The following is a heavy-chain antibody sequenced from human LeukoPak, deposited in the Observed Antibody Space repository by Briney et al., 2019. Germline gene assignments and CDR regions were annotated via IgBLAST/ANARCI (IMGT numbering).Heavy chain of an antibody. J-gene: IGHJ6*02. Sequence: ASVKVSCKASGFTFTRYSITWVRQAPGKGHEWMGWISDYNGNTNYAQKYQGRVTMTTDTSTRTAYMELRSLRSDDTAVYDCARVVRSDSFEYDYYYAMDVWGQGTTVTVSS. V-gene: IGHV1-18*01. CDR2: ISDYNGNT. D-gene: IGHD2-8*01. CDR1: GFTFTRYS. CDR3: ARVVRSDSFEYDYYYAMDV.